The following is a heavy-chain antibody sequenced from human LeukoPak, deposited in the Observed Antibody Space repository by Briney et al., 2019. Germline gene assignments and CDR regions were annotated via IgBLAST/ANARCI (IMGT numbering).Heavy chain of an antibody. CDR1: GGTFSSYA. CDR2: IIPIFGTA. CDR3: ARDQPTIRFPYFDY. D-gene: IGHD5-24*01. Sequence: GASVKVSCKASGGTFSSYAISWVRQAPGQGLEWMGRIIPIFGTANYAQKFQGRVTITADKSTSTAYVELSSLRSEDTAVYYCARDQPTIRFPYFDYWGKGTLVTVSS. J-gene: IGHJ4*02. V-gene: IGHV1-69*06.